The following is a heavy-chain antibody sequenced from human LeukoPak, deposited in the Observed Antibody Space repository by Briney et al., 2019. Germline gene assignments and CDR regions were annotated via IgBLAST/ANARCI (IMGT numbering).Heavy chain of an antibody. D-gene: IGHD4-17*01. CDR1: GFTFSSYG. CDR2: ISGSGGST. CDR3: AKAYGDYASYYYYMDV. V-gene: IGHV3-23*01. Sequence: GGTLRLSCAASGFTFSSYGMSWVRQAPGKGLEWVSAISGSGGSTYYADSVKGRFTISRDNSKNTLYLQMNSLRAEDTAVYYCAKAYGDYASYYYYMDVWGKGTTVTISS. J-gene: IGHJ6*03.